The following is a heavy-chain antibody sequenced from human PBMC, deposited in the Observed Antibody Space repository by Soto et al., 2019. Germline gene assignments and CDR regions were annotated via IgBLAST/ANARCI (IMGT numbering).Heavy chain of an antibody. CDR1: GYTFTSYG. CDR2: ISAYNGNT. CDR3: ARDSTPTVATRVEPPYYYYGMDV. D-gene: IGHD5-12*01. Sequence: QVQLVQSRAEVKKPGASVKVSCKASGYTFTSYGISWVRQAPGQGLEWMGWISAYNGNTNYAQKLQGRVTMTTDTSTSTAYMELRSRRSDDTAVYYCARDSTPTVATRVEPPYYYYGMDVWGQGTTVTVSS. J-gene: IGHJ6*02. V-gene: IGHV1-18*01.